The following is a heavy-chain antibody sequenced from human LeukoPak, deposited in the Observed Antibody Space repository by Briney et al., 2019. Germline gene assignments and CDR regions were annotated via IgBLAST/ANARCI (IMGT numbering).Heavy chain of an antibody. Sequence: SETLSLTCTVSGGSISSSSYYWGWIRQPPGKGLEWIGSIYYSGSTYYNPSLKSRVTISVDTSKNQFSLKLSSVTAADTAVYYCASDGAFCSGGSCPGDYWGQGTLVTVSS. CDR3: ASDGAFCSGGSCPGDY. V-gene: IGHV4-39*07. J-gene: IGHJ4*02. CDR2: IYYSGST. D-gene: IGHD2-15*01. CDR1: GGSISSSSYY.